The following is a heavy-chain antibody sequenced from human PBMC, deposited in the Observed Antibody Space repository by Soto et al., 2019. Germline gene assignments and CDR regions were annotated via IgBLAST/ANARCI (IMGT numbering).Heavy chain of an antibody. J-gene: IGHJ6*02. CDR3: ARYSGGDCYSLIFGLDV. Sequence: SGTLSLTCAVYGGSFSDYQWSWIRQPPGKGLEWIGEINHGGSTNYNPSLESRVTISVDTSKNQFSLNLNSVTAADTAVYYCARYSGGDCYSLIFGLDVWGQGTTVPASS. CDR1: GGSFSDYQ. V-gene: IGHV4-34*01. CDR2: INHGGST. D-gene: IGHD2-21*02.